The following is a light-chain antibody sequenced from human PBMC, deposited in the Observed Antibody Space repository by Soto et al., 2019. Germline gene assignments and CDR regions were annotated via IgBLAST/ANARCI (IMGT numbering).Light chain of an antibody. J-gene: IGKJ4*01. CDR1: QSVSRY. CDR3: QQYHEWPLT. V-gene: IGKV3-11*01. Sequence: EIVLTQSPATLSLSPGERATLSCRASQSVSRYLAWYEQKPGQAPRLLIYDASNRATGIPARFSGSGSGTDFTLTISSLEPEDFAVYYCQQYHEWPLTFGGGTKVDIK. CDR2: DAS.